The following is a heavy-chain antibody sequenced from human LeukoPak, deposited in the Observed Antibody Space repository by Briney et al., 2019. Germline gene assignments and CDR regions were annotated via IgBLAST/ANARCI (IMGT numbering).Heavy chain of an antibody. J-gene: IGHJ4*02. D-gene: IGHD3-10*01. CDR1: GGTFSSYA. CDR2: IIPIFGTA. Sequence: SVKVSCKASGGTFSSYAISWVRQAPGQGLEWMGGIIPIFGTANYAQKFQGRVTITADESTSTAYMELSSLRSEDTAVYYCARGAMVRGVIIGGYFDYWGQGTLVTVSS. CDR3: ARGAMVRGVIIGGYFDY. V-gene: IGHV1-69*13.